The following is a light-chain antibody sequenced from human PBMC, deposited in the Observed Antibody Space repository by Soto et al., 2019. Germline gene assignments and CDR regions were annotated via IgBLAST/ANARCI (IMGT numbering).Light chain of an antibody. J-gene: IGKJ4*01. CDR1: QAIGSN. CDR3: QQYSDWPPVT. CDR2: GAS. V-gene: IGKV3-15*01. Sequence: EVVMTQSPATLSLSPGDRATVSCRASQAIGSNLAWYQQKPGQAPRLLIYGASTRAAGVPARFSGSGSGTEFTLTISSLQSEDFALYYCQQYSDWPPVTFGGVTKVEIK.